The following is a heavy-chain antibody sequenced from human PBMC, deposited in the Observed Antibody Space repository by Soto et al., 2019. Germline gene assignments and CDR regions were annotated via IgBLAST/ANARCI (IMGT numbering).Heavy chain of an antibody. CDR2: ISYDGSIK. D-gene: IGHD3-10*01. J-gene: IGHJ4*02. V-gene: IGHV3-30-3*01. CDR1: GFTFSSHS. Sequence: QVQLVESGGGVVQPGRSLRLSCAASGFTFSSHSIQWVRQAPGKGLEWVAVISYDGSIKYYADSVKGRFTISRDNSKNTAYLQMNSLRAEDTAVFYCAREWSTSGELAYWGQGTLVIVSS. CDR3: AREWSTSGELAY.